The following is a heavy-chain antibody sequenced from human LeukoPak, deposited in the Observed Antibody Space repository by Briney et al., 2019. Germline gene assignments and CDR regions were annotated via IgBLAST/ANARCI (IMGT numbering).Heavy chain of an antibody. CDR2: IYYSGST. CDR1: GGSFSGYY. CDR3: ARESLTWLQSRTSWFDP. J-gene: IGHJ5*02. D-gene: IGHD5-24*01. V-gene: IGHV4-34*01. Sequence: PSETLSLTCAVYGGSFSGYYWSWIRQPPGKGLECIGTIYYSGSTYYNPSLKSRVTISVDSSKNQFSLRLSSVTAADTAVYYCARESLTWLQSRTSWFDPWGQGTLVTVSS.